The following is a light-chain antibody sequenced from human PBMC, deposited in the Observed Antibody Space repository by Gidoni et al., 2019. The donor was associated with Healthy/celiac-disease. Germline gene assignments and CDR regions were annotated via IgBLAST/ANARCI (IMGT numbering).Light chain of an antibody. CDR1: QSVSSSY. CDR2: GAS. V-gene: IGKV3-20*01. Sequence: EIVLTQSPGTLSLSPGGRATLSCRASQSVSSSYLAWYQQKPGQAPRLLIYGASSRATGIPDRFSGSGSGTDFTLTISRLEPEDFAVYYCQQYGSAPRTFXXXTKVEIK. CDR3: QQYGSAPRT. J-gene: IGKJ1*01.